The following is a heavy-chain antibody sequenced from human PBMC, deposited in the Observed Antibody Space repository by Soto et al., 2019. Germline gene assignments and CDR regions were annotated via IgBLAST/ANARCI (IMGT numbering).Heavy chain of an antibody. D-gene: IGHD6-13*01. CDR2: ISLRHHST. CDR3: ATEQNPPAARCPCHWDL. CDR1: GYPFTSYF. V-gene: IGHV1-46*01. Sequence: AALQVCCTASGYPFTSYFIHWVRQAPGHGLEWMGLISLRHHSTSYAQKFPDRLSVTRDPSSPTIYMELSRLRSEDTAAEYGATEQNPPAARCPCHWDLSGQRTQVTV. J-gene: IGHJ5*02.